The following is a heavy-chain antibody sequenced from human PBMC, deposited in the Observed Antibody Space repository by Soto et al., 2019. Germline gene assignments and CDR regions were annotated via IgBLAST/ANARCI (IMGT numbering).Heavy chain of an antibody. CDR1: GHSFATHW. J-gene: IGHJ4*02. V-gene: IGHV5-51*01. D-gene: IGHD3-3*02. Sequence: GESLKISCRGSGHSFATHWIAWVRQMPGKGLEWMGGIYPGDSDTSYSPSFQGHVTISADRSISTAYLQWRDLRASDTAMYYCVTDISSGYFDYWGQGTQVTVSS. CDR3: VTDISSGYFDY. CDR2: IYPGDSDT.